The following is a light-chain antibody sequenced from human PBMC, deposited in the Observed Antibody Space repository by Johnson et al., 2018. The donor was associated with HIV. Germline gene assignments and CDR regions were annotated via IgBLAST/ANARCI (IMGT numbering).Light chain of an antibody. J-gene: IGLJ1*01. CDR1: SSNIGNNY. V-gene: IGLV1-51*02. CDR2: ENN. CDR3: GTWDSSLSAYV. Sequence: QPVLTQPPSVSAAPGQKVTISCSGSSSNIGNNYVSWYQHLPGTAPKLLIYENNKRPSGIPDRFSGSKSGTSATLGLTGLQTGDEADYYCGTWDSSLSAYVFGTGTKVTVL.